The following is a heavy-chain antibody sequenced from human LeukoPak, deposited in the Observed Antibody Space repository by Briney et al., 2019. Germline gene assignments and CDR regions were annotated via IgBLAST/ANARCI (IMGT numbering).Heavy chain of an antibody. CDR1: GYTLTELS. CDR3: ATAYTIFGVVTPTTNWFDP. CDR2: FDPEDGET. Sequence: ASVKVSCKVSGYTLTELSMHWVRQAPGKGLEWMGGFDPEDGETIYAQKFQGRVTMTEGTSTDTAYMELSSLRSEDTAVYYCATAYTIFGVVTPTTNWFDPWGQGTLVTVSS. J-gene: IGHJ5*02. V-gene: IGHV1-24*01. D-gene: IGHD3-3*01.